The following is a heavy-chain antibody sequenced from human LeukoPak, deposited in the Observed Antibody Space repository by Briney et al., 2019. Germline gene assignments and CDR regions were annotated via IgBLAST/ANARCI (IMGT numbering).Heavy chain of an antibody. CDR2: ISYDGSNK. V-gene: IGHV3-30*04. CDR3: ARGALTKIWGRKKAMDV. J-gene: IGHJ6*04. Sequence: PGGSLRLSCAPSGFTFSSYAIHWVRQAPGKGLEWVAFISYDGSNKYYADSVKGRFTISRDNSKNTLYLQMNSLRTEDTAVYYCARGALTKIWGRKKAMDVWGKGTTVIVSS. CDR1: GFTFSSYA. D-gene: IGHD3-16*01.